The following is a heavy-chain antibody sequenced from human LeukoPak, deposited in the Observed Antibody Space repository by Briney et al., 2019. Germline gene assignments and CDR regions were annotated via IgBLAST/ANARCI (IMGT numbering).Heavy chain of an antibody. CDR3: ALPLGDSVFY. CDR1: GFTFSTSG. Sequence: PGGSLRLSCTGSGFTFSTSGMNWVRQAPGRGLDWISYISSSSDTIVYADSVKGRFTSSRDNAKNSLYLQMNSLRVEDTAVYYCALPLGDSVFYWGQGTLVTVSS. D-gene: IGHD4-17*01. J-gene: IGHJ4*02. CDR2: ISSSSDTI. V-gene: IGHV3-48*04.